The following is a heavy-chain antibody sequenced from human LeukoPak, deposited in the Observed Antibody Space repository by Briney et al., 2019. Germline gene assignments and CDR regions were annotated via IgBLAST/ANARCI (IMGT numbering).Heavy chain of an antibody. J-gene: IGHJ3*02. D-gene: IGHD6-19*01. CDR1: GGSISSGGFC. Sequence: SETLSLTCTVSGGSISSGGFCWSWIRQYPGKGLEWIGHIYYSGNTNYNPSLKSRVSMSVDTSKNQISLKLSSVTAADTAVYHCARDLRGWGYAFDIWGQGTMDTVSS. V-gene: IGHV4-31*03. CDR2: IYYSGNT. CDR3: ARDLRGWGYAFDI.